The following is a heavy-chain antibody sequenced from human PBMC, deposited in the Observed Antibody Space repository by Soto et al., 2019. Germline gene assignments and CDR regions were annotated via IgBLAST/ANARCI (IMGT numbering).Heavy chain of an antibody. CDR3: ARDSSSSASFDY. Sequence: QVQLVQSGAEVKKPGASVKVSCKASGYTFTSYDINWVRQATGQGLEWMGWMNPNSGNTCYAQKFQGRVTMTRNTSISTAYMELSSLRSEDTAVYYCARDSSSSASFDYWGQGTLVTVSS. J-gene: IGHJ4*02. CDR2: MNPNSGNT. D-gene: IGHD6-6*01. CDR1: GYTFTSYD. V-gene: IGHV1-8*01.